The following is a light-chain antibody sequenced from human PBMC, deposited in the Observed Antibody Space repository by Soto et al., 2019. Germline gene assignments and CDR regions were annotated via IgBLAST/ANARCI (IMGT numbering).Light chain of an antibody. Sequence: QSVLTQPASVSGSPGQSITISCTGTNSDVGSYSLVSWYQQHPGKAPKLMIYEGSKRPSGVSNRFSGSKSGNTASLTISGLQAEDEADYYCCSYAVSSTYVFGTGTKLTVL. CDR2: EGS. CDR3: CSYAVSSTYV. CDR1: NSDVGSYSL. J-gene: IGLJ1*01. V-gene: IGLV2-23*01.